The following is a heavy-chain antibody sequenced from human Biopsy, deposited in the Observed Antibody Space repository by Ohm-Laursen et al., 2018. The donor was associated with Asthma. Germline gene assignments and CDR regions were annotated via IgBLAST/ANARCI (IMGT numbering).Heavy chain of an antibody. V-gene: IGHV1-18*01. Sequence: SVKVSCTTSGYTFNSAGITWVRQAPGQGLEWLGWISVYNGNTKVAQKLQDRVTMITDTSTSTAYMELRSLRSDDTAVYFCARAVDYTHYYGIDVWGQGTTVTVS. CDR2: ISVYNGNT. CDR3: ARAVDYTHYYGIDV. CDR1: GYTFNSAG. J-gene: IGHJ6*02. D-gene: IGHD3-16*01.